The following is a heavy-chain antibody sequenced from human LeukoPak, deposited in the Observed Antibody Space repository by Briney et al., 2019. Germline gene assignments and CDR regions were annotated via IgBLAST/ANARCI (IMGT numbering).Heavy chain of an antibody. CDR3: ARGNCGGDCYSDY. CDR2: VYRSGNT. V-gene: IGHV4-59*01. D-gene: IGHD2-21*02. J-gene: IGHJ4*02. Sequence: SETLSLTCTLSGGSISQYYWSWIRQPPGKGPEWIGYVYRSGNTNYNPSLKSRVTISVDTSKNHFSLNLTSVTAADTAVYYCARGNCGGDCYSDYWGQGTLVTVSS. CDR1: GGSISQYY.